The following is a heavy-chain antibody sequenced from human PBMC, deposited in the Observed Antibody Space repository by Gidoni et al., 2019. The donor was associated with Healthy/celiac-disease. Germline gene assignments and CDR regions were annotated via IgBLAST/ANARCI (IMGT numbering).Heavy chain of an antibody. V-gene: IGHV3-48*02. Sequence: EVQLVESGGGLVQPGGSLRLSCAASGFTFSSYSMNWVRQAPGKGLEWVSYISSSSSTIYYADSVKGRFTISRDNAKNSLYLQMNSLRDEDTAVYYCARGYYGSGSYRYYGMDVWGQGTTVTVSS. J-gene: IGHJ6*02. CDR1: GFTFSSYS. D-gene: IGHD3-10*01. CDR2: ISSSSSTI. CDR3: ARGYYGSGSYRYYGMDV.